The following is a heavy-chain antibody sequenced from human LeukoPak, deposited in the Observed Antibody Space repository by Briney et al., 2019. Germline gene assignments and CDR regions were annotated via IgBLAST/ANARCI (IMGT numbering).Heavy chain of an antibody. Sequence: GGSLRLSCAASGFTFSSYGMHWVRQAPGKGLEWVAVIWYDGSNKYYADSLKGRFTTSRDNSKNTLFLQMNSLRAEDTAVYYCARDRRDGYSSFDYWGQGTLVTVSS. D-gene: IGHD4-4*01. CDR1: GFTFSSYG. V-gene: IGHV3-33*01. CDR2: IWYDGSNK. CDR3: ARDRRDGYSSFDY. J-gene: IGHJ4*02.